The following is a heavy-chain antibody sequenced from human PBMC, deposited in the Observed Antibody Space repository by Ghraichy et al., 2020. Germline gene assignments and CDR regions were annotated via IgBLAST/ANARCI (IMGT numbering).Heavy chain of an antibody. D-gene: IGHD3-3*01. Sequence: SETLSLTCTVSGGSISSYYWSWIRQPPGKGLEWIGYIYYSGSTNYNPSLKSRVTISVDTSKNQFSLKLSSVTAADTAVYYCARGYGVVTRIDYWGQGTLVTVSS. CDR3: ARGYGVVTRIDY. J-gene: IGHJ4*02. CDR2: IYYSGST. V-gene: IGHV4-59*01. CDR1: GGSISSYY.